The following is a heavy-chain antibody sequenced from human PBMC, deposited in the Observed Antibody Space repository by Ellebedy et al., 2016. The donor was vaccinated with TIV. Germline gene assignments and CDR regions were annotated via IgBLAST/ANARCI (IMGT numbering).Heavy chain of an antibody. CDR3: ARDVYRDGSPYKDYAFDM. D-gene: IGHD4-17*01. V-gene: IGHV3-7*01. CDR1: GFTFINYC. J-gene: IGHJ3*02. Sequence: GESLKISXVGSGFTFINYCMTWVRQAPGKGLEWVANINPDGSAKYSLDSVKGRFTISRDNSKNTLFLQMNSLRAEDTALYYCARDVYRDGSPYKDYAFDMWGQGTMVTVSS. CDR2: INPDGSAK.